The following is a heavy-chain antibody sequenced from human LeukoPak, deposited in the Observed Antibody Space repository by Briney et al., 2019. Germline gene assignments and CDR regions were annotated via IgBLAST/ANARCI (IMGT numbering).Heavy chain of an antibody. V-gene: IGHV4-34*01. CDR3: ARGVVDTAMVTSRGYFDY. Sequence: SEILSLTCAVYGGSFSGYYWSWIRQPPGKGLEWIGEINHSGSTNYNPSLESRVTISVDTSKNQFSLKLSSVTAADTAVYYCARGVVDTAMVTSRGYFDYWGQGTLVTISS. D-gene: IGHD5-18*01. CDR2: INHSGST. J-gene: IGHJ4*02. CDR1: GGSFSGYY.